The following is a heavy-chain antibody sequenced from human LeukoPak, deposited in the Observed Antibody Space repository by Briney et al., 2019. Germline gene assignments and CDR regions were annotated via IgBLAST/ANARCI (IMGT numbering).Heavy chain of an antibody. V-gene: IGHV3-23*01. CDR1: GFTFSSYA. D-gene: IGHD4-17*01. CDR3: AKADRAMTTATTNGY. Sequence: GGSLRLSCAASGFTFSSYAMSWVRQAPGKGLEWVSAISGSDGSTYYADSVKGRFTISRDNSKNTLYLQMNSLRAEDTAVYYCAKADRAMTTATTNGYWGQGTLVTVSS. CDR2: ISGSDGST. J-gene: IGHJ4*02.